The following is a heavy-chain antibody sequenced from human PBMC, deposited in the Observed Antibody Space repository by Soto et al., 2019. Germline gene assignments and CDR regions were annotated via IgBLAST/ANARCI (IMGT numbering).Heavy chain of an antibody. Sequence: VGSLRLSCTVSGFAFYNYGINWVRQAPGKGLEWVSSISKSDYTYYSDSVKGRFTISRDNAKNSVSLQMNTLRVEDTAVYYCAREDSIIIPAVSDFWGQGTLVTVSS. V-gene: IGHV3-21*01. CDR3: AREDSIIIPAVSDF. CDR1: GFAFYNYG. CDR2: ISKSDYT. D-gene: IGHD2-2*01. J-gene: IGHJ4*02.